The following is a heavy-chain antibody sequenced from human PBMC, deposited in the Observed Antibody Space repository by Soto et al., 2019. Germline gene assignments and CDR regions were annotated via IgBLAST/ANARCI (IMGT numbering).Heavy chain of an antibody. Sequence: SETLSLTCAVSSGSISSSNWWSWVRQPPGKGLEWIGEIYHSGSTNYNPSLKSRVTISVDKSKNQFSLKLSSVTAADTAVYYCARGFCSGGSCYSGFVNAFDIWGQGTMVTVSS. V-gene: IGHV4-4*02. CDR1: SGSISSSNW. CDR3: ARGFCSGGSCYSGFVNAFDI. CDR2: IYHSGST. J-gene: IGHJ3*02. D-gene: IGHD2-15*01.